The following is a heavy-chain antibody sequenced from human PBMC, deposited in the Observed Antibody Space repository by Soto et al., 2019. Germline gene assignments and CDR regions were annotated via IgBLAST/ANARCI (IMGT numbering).Heavy chain of an antibody. CDR2: ISGSGVST. CDR3: SSASSASSTSFFDY. Sequence: GGSLRLSCAASGFTFSSYAMSWVRQAPGKGLEWVSAISGSGVSTYYPDSVKDPFTISRDNSKNTLYLQMNSLRAEDTAVYYFSSASSASSTSFFDYWGQGTLVTVSS. J-gene: IGHJ4*02. D-gene: IGHD2-2*01. V-gene: IGHV3-23*01. CDR1: GFTFSSYA.